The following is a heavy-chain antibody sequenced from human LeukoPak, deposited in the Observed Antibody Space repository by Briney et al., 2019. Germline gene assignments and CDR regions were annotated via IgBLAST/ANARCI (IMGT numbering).Heavy chain of an antibody. Sequence: HPGGSLRLSCAASGFTFSSYWMHWVRQAPGKGLVWVSRINSDGSSTTYADSMKGRFTISRDNAKNALYLQMNSLRAEDTAVYYCARDSSYCSSTSCYNYFDYWGQGNLVTVSS. CDR2: INSDGSST. D-gene: IGHD2-2*02. V-gene: IGHV3-74*01. CDR3: ARDSSYCSSTSCYNYFDY. CDR1: GFTFSSYW. J-gene: IGHJ4*02.